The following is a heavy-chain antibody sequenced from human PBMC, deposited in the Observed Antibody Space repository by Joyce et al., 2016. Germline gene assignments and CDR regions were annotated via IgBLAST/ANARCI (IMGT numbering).Heavy chain of an antibody. CDR2: INPNTGGT. CDR3: ARVVDPAKSFDY. J-gene: IGHJ4*02. Sequence: QVQLVQSGAEVKRPGASVKVSCKASGYTFTGYYMHWVRQAPRQGLEWMGRINPNTGGTDLAQKFQGRVTKTTDTTISTAYMELSSVNSDDTAVYFCARVVDPAKSFDYWGQGTLVTVSS. CDR1: GYTFTGYY. V-gene: IGHV1-2*06. D-gene: IGHD5-18*01.